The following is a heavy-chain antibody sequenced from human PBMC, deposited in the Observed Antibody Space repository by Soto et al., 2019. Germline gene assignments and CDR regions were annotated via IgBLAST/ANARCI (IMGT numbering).Heavy chain of an antibody. CDR2: ISVSGDST. D-gene: IGHD2-2*01. J-gene: IGHJ4*02. CDR3: ASVIPLGYCTSASCAFFDY. CDR1: GFTFSSYV. V-gene: IGHV3-23*01. Sequence: PGGSLRLSCAASGFTFSSYVMGWVRQAPGKGLEWVSIISVSGDSTYYADSVKGRFTISRDNSKNTLYLQINSLRAEDTALYFCASVIPLGYCTSASCAFFDYWGQGTLVTVSS.